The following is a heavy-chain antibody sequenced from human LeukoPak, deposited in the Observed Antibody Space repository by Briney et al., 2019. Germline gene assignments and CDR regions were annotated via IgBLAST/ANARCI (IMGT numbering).Heavy chain of an antibody. CDR3: AKLTSGNYGDYSFDY. CDR1: GFTFSSYG. CDR2: ISYDGSNK. V-gene: IGHV3-30*18. Sequence: GRSLRLSCAASGFTFSSYGMHWVRQAPGKGLEWVAVISYDGSNKYYADSVKGRFTISRDNSKNTLYLQMNSLRAEDTAVYYCAKLTSGNYGDYSFDYWGQGTLVTVSS. D-gene: IGHD4-17*01. J-gene: IGHJ4*02.